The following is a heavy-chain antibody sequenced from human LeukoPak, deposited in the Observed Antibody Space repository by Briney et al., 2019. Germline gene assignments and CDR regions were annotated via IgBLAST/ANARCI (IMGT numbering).Heavy chain of an antibody. CDR3: GSCSSYQRQQ. CDR2: IGNSGSPI. Sequence: GGSLRLSCAASGFTFSSYEMNWVRQAPGKGLEWVSYIGNSGSPIYYADSVKGRSTISRDNAESTLFLQMNSLRAEATAVYYCGSCSSYQRQQWGQGTLVTVSS. V-gene: IGHV3-48*03. CDR1: GFTFSSYE. J-gene: IGHJ4*02. D-gene: IGHD2-2*01.